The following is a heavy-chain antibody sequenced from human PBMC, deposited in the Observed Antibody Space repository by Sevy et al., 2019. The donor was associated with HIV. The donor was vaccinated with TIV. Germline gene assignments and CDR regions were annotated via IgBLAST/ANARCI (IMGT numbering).Heavy chain of an antibody. CDR1: GFTFSSYG. D-gene: IGHD5-12*01. CDR3: AKWSMGGARWLQLGAFDI. V-gene: IGHV3-30*18. CDR2: ISYHGSNK. Sequence: GGSLRLSCAASGFTFSSYGMHWVRQAPGKGLEWVAVISYHGSNKYYGDSVKGRFTISRDNSKNTLYLQMNSLRAEDMTVYYCAKWSMGGARWLQLGAFDIWGQGTMVTVSS. J-gene: IGHJ3*02.